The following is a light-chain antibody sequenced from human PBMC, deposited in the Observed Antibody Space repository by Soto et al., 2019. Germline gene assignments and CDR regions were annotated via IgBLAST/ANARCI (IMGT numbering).Light chain of an antibody. CDR1: QSVSGN. V-gene: IGKV3-15*01. Sequence: IVMTQSPVTLSVSPGERATLSCRASQSVSGNLAWSQQRPGQAPRLLIYGVSARATGIPARFSGSGSGTDFTLTISSLEPEDFAVYDCQQRDIWPWTFGQGTKVDIK. CDR3: QQRDIWPWT. CDR2: GVS. J-gene: IGKJ1*01.